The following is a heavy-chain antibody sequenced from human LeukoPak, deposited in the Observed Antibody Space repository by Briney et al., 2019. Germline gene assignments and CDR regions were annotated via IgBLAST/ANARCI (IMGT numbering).Heavy chain of an antibody. CDR1: GYTFTSYY. CDR3: ARGPPNWGYDY. V-gene: IGHV1-8*02. J-gene: IGHJ4*02. CDR2: MSPNSGDT. Sequence: GASVQVSCQASGYTFTSYYMHWVRQATGQRPEWMGWMSPNSGDTGYAQKFQDRVTMTRNTSISTAYMELSSLRSDDTAVYYCARGPPNWGYDYWGPGTLVTVSS. D-gene: IGHD7-27*01.